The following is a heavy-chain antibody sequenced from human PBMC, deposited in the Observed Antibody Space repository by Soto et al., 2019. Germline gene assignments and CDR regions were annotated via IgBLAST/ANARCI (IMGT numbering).Heavy chain of an antibody. CDR1: GYTFTSYA. Sequence: ASVKVSCKASGYTFTSYAMHWVRQAPGQRLEWMGWINAGNGNTKYSQKFQGRVTITRDTSASTAYMELSSLRSEDTAVYYCARVPYCSGGSCYSGLDYWGQGTLVTSPQ. V-gene: IGHV1-3*01. J-gene: IGHJ4*02. CDR2: INAGNGNT. CDR3: ARVPYCSGGSCYSGLDY. D-gene: IGHD2-15*01.